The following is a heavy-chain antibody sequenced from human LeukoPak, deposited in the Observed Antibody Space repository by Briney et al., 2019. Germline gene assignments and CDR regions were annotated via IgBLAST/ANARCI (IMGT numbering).Heavy chain of an antibody. CDR1: GFTFSSYE. CDR2: ISSSGNTI. CDR3: AREAYCSTTSCLLGGYYYYYMDV. V-gene: IGHV3-48*03. Sequence: GGSLRLSCAASGFTFSSYEMNWARQAPGKGLEWVSYISSSGNTIYYADSVKGRFTISRDNAKNSLYLQMNSLRAEDTAVYYCAREAYCSTTSCLLGGYYYYYMDVWGKGTTVTVSS. J-gene: IGHJ6*03. D-gene: IGHD2-2*01.